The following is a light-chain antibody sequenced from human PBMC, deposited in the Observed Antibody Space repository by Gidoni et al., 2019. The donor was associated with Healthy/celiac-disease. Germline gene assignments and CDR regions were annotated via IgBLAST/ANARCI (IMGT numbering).Light chain of an antibody. CDR2: GAS. V-gene: IGKV3-15*01. CDR3: QQYNNWPRT. J-gene: IGKJ1*01. Sequence: IVLTPSQATLSVSPGERATLPCRASQSVSSNLAWYQQKPGQAPRLLIYGASTRATGIPARFSGSGSGTEFTLTISSLQSEDFAVYYCQQYNNWPRTFGQGTKVEIK. CDR1: QSVSSN.